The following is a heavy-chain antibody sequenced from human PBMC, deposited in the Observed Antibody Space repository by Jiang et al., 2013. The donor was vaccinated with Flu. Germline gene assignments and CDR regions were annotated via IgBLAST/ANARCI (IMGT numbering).Heavy chain of an antibody. Sequence: GPGLVKPSQTLSLSCTVSGGSISSGGYYWSWIRQHPGKGLEWIGYIDYRGSTYYNPSLKSRVAISVDTSANQFSLNLSSVTAADTAIYYCTSDRGYSGFDLHYFDYWGQGTLVTVSS. V-gene: IGHV4-31*03. D-gene: IGHD5-12*01. CDR3: TSDRGYSGFDLHYFDY. J-gene: IGHJ4*02. CDR1: GGSISSGGYY. CDR2: IDYRGST.